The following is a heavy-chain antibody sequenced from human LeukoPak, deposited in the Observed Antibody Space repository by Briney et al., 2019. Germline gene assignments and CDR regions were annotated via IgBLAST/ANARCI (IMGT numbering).Heavy chain of an antibody. V-gene: IGHV3-23*01. CDR2: IGSSGRTT. Sequence: HTGGSLRLSCAASGFTFSSNAMSWVRQAPGKGLEWVSAIGSSGRTTYYADSVKGRFTISRDNSKNTLYLQMNSLRAEDTAVYYCAKDPPQSYWGQGTLVTVSS. CDR1: GFTFSSNA. CDR3: AKDPPQSY. J-gene: IGHJ4*02.